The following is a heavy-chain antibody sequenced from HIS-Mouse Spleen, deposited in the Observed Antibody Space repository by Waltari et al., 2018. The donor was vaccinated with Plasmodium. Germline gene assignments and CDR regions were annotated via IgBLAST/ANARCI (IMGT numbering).Heavy chain of an antibody. V-gene: IGHV3-7*01. D-gene: IGHD6-13*01. CDR3: ASSWYWYFDL. CDR2: IKQDGSEK. J-gene: IGHJ2*01. Sequence: VQLVESGGGLVKPGGSLGRSCYASAFTFSSYWMSWVRQAPGKGLEWVANIKQDGSEKYYVDSVKGRFTISRDNAKNSLYLQMNSLRAEDTAVYYCASSWYWYFDLWGRGTLVTVSS. CDR1: AFTFSSYW.